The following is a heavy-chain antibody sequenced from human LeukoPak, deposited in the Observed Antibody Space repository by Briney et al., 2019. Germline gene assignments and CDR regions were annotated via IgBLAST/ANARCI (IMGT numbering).Heavy chain of an antibody. J-gene: IGHJ4*02. CDR1: GFTFSNYA. V-gene: IGHV3-23*01. Sequence: GGSLRLSCAASGFTFSNYAMSWVRQAPGKGLEWVSAISGSGHNTYHADSVKGRFTISRDNAKNSLYLQMNSLRAEDTAVYYCAREIHLDYWGQGTLVTVSS. CDR3: AREIHLDY. CDR2: ISGSGHNT.